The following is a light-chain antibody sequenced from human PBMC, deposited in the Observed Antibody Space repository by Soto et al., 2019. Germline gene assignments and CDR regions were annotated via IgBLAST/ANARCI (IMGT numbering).Light chain of an antibody. CDR2: KAS. V-gene: IGKV1-5*03. J-gene: IGKJ1*01. CDR1: QSISSW. CDR3: QQYHCYAWP. Sequence: DIHSSQWRSTLSSCVLDRVTITCRASQSISSWLAWYQQKPGKAPKLLIYKASSLESGVPSRFSGSGSGTEFTLTISSLQPDDFATYYCQQYHCYAWPFGQGTKVDI.